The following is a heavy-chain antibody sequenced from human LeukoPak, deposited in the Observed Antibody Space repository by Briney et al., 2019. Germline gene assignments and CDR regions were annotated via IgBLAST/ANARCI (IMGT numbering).Heavy chain of an antibody. Sequence: SGGSLRLSCAASGFTFSSYSMTWVRQAPGKGLEWVSSISSSSSYIYYADSVKGRFTISRDNAKNSLYLQMNSLRAEDTAVYYCARDVAGTWNLGDYFDYWGQGTLVTVSS. CDR2: ISSSSSYI. CDR3: ARDVAGTWNLGDYFDY. CDR1: GFTFSSYS. V-gene: IGHV3-21*01. J-gene: IGHJ4*02. D-gene: IGHD1-7*01.